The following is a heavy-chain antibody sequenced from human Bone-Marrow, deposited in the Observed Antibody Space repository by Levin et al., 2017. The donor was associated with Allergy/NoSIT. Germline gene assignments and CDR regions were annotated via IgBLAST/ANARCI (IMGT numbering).Heavy chain of an antibody. V-gene: IGHV3-30-3*01. Sequence: GESLKISCTASGFTFNYYAMHWVRQAPGKGLEWVALISQDGHNYRYKDSVRGRFTISRDNSKKTLFLQMNGLRSEDTAVYFCARDEGHSGYDYGMDVWGQGTTVTVSS. CDR2: ISQDGHNY. CDR3: ARDEGHSGYDYGMDV. J-gene: IGHJ6*02. D-gene: IGHD1-26*01. CDR1: GFTFNYYA.